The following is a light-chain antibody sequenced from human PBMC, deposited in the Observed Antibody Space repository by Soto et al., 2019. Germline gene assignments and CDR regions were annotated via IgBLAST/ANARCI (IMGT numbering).Light chain of an antibody. CDR3: QQLNSYHIT. J-gene: IGKJ5*01. Sequence: DIQMTQSPSSLSASVGDRVTITWRASQGIANFLNWYQQKPGKAPKLLIYAASSLRSGVPSRFSGSGFGTDFTLTISSLQPEDFATYYCQQLNSYHITFGQGTRLEI. V-gene: IGKV1-39*01. CDR1: QGIANF. CDR2: AAS.